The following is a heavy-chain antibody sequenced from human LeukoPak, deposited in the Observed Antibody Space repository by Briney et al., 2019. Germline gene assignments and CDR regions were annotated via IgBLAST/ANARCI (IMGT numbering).Heavy chain of an antibody. CDR1: GFTFSNAW. D-gene: IGHD2-2*01. CDR3: TTDVLGYCSSTSCYDDYFDY. CDR2: IKSKTDGGTT. J-gene: IGHJ4*02. V-gene: IGHV3-15*01. Sequence: GSLRLSCAASGFTFSNAWMSGVRQAPGKGLEWVGRIKSKTDGGTTDYAAPVKGRFTISRDDSKNTLYLQMNSLKTEDTAVYYCTTDVLGYCSSTSCYDDYFDYWGQGTLVTVSS.